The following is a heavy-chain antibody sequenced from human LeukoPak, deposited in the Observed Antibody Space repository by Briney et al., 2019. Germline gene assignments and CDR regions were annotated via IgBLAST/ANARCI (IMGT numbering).Heavy chain of an antibody. V-gene: IGHV3-30*18. CDR2: ISNDGSNK. CDR3: AEQSAADRGHLDY. Sequence: GGSLRLSCAASGFTFSNYGMHWVRQAPGKGLEWLAIISNDGSNKYYADSVKGRFTISRDNSKNTLYLQMNSLRAGDMAVYYCAEQSAADRGHLDYWGQGTLVTVSS. CDR1: GFTFSNYG. J-gene: IGHJ4*02.